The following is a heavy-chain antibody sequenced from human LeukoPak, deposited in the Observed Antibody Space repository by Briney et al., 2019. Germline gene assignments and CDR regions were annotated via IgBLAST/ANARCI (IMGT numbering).Heavy chain of an antibody. CDR3: ARNYGDYAPYFQH. CDR2: IWYDGSNK. Sequence: PGRSLSLSRAASGFTFSSYGMHWVRQAPGKGLEWVAVIWYDGSNKYYADSVKGRFTISRDNSKNTLYLQMNSLRADDTAVYYCARNYGDYAPYFQHWGQGTLVTVSS. CDR1: GFTFSSYG. V-gene: IGHV3-33*01. D-gene: IGHD4-17*01. J-gene: IGHJ1*01.